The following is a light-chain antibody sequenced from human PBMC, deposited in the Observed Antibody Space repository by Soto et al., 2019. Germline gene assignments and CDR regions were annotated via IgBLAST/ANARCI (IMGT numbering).Light chain of an antibody. CDR3: GTWDNRLSAYV. CDR2: DKN. J-gene: IGLJ1*01. Sequence: HSVVRQPPSASAALGQKVTASCTGSSSNIGNNYVSWYLQHPGKSTKIVNYDKNSRPSGIPDRLSGSKSGAGGPLGITGHQTVDEADYYCGTWDNRLSAYVVGTGTKVTVL. CDR1: SSNIGNNY. V-gene: IGLV1-51*01.